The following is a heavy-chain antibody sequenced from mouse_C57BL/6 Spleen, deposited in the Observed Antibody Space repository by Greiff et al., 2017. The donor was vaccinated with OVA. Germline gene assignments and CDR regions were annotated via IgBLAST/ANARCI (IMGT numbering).Heavy chain of an antibody. Sequence: EVKLMESGPGLVKPSQSLSLTCSVTGYSITSGYYWNWIRQFPGNKLEWMGYISYDGSNNYNPSLKNRISITRDTSKNQFFLKLNSVTTEDTATYYCASYDYDVRFDYWGQGTTLTVSS. CDR2: ISYDGSN. V-gene: IGHV3-6*01. D-gene: IGHD2-4*01. CDR1: GYSITSGYY. CDR3: ASYDYDVRFDY. J-gene: IGHJ2*01.